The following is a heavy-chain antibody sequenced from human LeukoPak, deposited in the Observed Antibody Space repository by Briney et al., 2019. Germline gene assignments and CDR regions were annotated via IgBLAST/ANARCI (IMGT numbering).Heavy chain of an antibody. CDR1: GYTFTSYG. CDR2: ISAYNGNT. J-gene: IGHJ4*02. V-gene: IGHV1-18*04. Sequence: GASVKVSCKASGYTFTSYGISWVRQAPGQGLEWMGWISAYNGNTNYAQKLQGGVTMTTDTSTSTAYMELRSLRSDDTAVYYCALANSGDYGSGSYGGGGDYWGQGTLVTVSS. CDR3: ALANSGDYGSGSYGGGGDY. D-gene: IGHD3-10*01.